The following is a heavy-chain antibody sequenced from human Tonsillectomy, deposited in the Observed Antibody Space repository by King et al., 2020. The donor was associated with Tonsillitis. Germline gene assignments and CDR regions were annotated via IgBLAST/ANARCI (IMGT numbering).Heavy chain of an antibody. CDR3: ARDQNDSDGYGAFDI. Sequence: VQLVESGGGLIQPGGSLRLSCAASGFTVSSNYMSLVRQAPGKGLECVSVLYSGGSSYFADSVKDRFIIYRDDSKNTLYLQMHSLRVEDTAVCYCARDQNDSDGYGAFDIGGQGTMATVSA. V-gene: IGHV3-53*01. D-gene: IGHD2-15*01. J-gene: IGHJ3*02. CDR2: LYSGGSS. CDR1: GFTVSSNY.